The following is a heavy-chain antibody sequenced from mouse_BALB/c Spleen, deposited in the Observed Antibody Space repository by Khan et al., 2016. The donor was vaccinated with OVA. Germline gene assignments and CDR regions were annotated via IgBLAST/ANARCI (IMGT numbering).Heavy chain of an antibody. J-gene: IGHJ3*01. D-gene: IGHD2-4*01. V-gene: IGHV2-2*02. CDR2: IWSGGST. CDR1: GFSLTSYG. CDR3: AGNYDYDEGFVY. Sequence: QVQLKESGPGLVQPSQSLSITCTVSGFSLTSYGIHWVRQSPGKGLEWLGVIWSGGSTDYDAAFISRLSISTYNSKSQVFFKMNSLQGNDTAIYYCAGNYDYDEGFVYWGQGTLVTVSA.